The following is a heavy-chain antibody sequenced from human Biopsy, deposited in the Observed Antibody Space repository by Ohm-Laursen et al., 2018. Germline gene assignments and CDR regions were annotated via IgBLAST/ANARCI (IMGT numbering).Heavy chain of an antibody. CDR3: ATPFQYYDSWGGYPPFDH. V-gene: IGHV1-69*10. CDR1: GGTFSNYA. Sequence: GASVKVSCKASGGTFSNYAISWVRQAPGEGLEWMGGIIAVSGLVNYAPKFQGRVSITADKSTTTVYMELSSLKSEDTAVYYCATPFQYYDSWGGYPPFDHWGQGTLVTVSS. CDR2: IIAVSGLV. D-gene: IGHD3-3*01. J-gene: IGHJ4*02.